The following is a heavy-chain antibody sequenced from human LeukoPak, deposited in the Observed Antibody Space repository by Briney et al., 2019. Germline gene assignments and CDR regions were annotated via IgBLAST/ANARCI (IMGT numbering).Heavy chain of an antibody. J-gene: IGHJ4*02. V-gene: IGHV3-30-3*01. CDR3: ARAGYSSGNAFDY. Sequence: PGRSLRLSCAASGFTFSSYAMHWVRQAPGKGLEWVAVISYDGSNKYYADSVKGRFTISRDNSKNTLYLQMNSLRAEDTAVYYCARAGYSSGNAFDYWGQGTLVTVSS. D-gene: IGHD6-19*01. CDR2: ISYDGSNK. CDR1: GFTFSSYA.